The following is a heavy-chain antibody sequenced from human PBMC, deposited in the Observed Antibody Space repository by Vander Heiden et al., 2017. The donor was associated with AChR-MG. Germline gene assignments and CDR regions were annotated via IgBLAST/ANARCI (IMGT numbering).Heavy chain of an antibody. CDR3: ARGDSSSSGYYFYGIDV. J-gene: IGHJ6*02. Sequence: QVQLQESGPGLVKPSQPLSLTCTVSGGSISNGGYLWTWVRQCPGKGLEWIGYIYFSGITHYTPSLRGRLAMSLDTSRNQVSLKLTSVTDADTAVYYCARGDSSSSGYYFYGIDVWGQGTTVTVSS. CDR2: IYFSGIT. V-gene: IGHV4-31*03. D-gene: IGHD6-6*01. CDR1: GGSISNGGYL.